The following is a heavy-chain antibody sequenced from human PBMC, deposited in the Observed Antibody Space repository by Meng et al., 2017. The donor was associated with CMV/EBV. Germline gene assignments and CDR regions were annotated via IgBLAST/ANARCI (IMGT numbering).Heavy chain of an antibody. Sequence: GESLKISCAASGFTFSNAWMSWVRQAPGKGLEWVGRIKSKTDGGTTDYAAPVKGRFTISRDNSKNMLYLQMNSLRAEDTAVYYCARELRDDYTWGFFDYWGQGTLVTVSS. CDR2: IKSKTDGGTT. CDR1: GFTFSNAW. D-gene: IGHD5-24*01. J-gene: IGHJ4*02. V-gene: IGHV3-15*01. CDR3: ARELRDDYTWGFFDY.